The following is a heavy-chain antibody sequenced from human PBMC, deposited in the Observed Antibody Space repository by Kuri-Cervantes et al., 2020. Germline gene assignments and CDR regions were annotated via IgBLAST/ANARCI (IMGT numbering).Heavy chain of an antibody. Sequence: SQTLSLTCAISGDSVSSNSAAWNWIRQSPSRGLEWLGRTYYRSKWYNDYAVSVKSRITINPDTSKNQFSLQLNSVTPEDTAVYYCARDRSYCSTTSCYIALYYYGMDVWGQGTTVTVSS. CDR3: ARDRSYCSTTSCYIALYYYGMDV. CDR2: TYYRSKWYN. CDR1: GDSVSSNSAA. V-gene: IGHV6-1*01. J-gene: IGHJ6*02. D-gene: IGHD2-2*02.